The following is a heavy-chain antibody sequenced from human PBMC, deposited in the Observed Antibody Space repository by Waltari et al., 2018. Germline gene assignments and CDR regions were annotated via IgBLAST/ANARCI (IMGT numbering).Heavy chain of an antibody. CDR3: ARAIGRITILHWGMDV. V-gene: IGHV1-69*01. CDR2: IIPIFGTA. J-gene: IGHJ6*02. CDR1: GGTFSSYA. D-gene: IGHD3-3*01. Sequence: QVQLVQSGAEVKKPGSSVKVSCQASGGTFSSYAISWFRQATGQGLEWMGGIIPIFGTANYTQKFQGRVTITADESTSTAYMELSSLRSEDTAVYYCARAIGRITILHWGMDVWGQGTTVTVSS.